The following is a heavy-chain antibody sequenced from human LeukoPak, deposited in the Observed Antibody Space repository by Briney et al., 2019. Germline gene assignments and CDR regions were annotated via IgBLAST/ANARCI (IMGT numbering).Heavy chain of an antibody. J-gene: IGHJ6*02. CDR3: ARDTAEDGYGVRNEGMDV. Sequence: GGSLRLSCAASGFTFSSYAMLWVRQAPGKGLEWVAVISYDGSNKYYADSVKGRFTISRDNSKNTLYLQMNSLRAEDTAVYYCARDTAEDGYGVRNEGMDVWGQGTTVTVSS. V-gene: IGHV3-30*04. D-gene: IGHD5-24*01. CDR1: GFTFSSYA. CDR2: ISYDGSNK.